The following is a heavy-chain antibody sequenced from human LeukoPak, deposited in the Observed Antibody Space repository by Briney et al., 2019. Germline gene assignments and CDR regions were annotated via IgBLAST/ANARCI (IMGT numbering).Heavy chain of an antibody. D-gene: IGHD3-10*01. Sequence: GESLKISCQASEYTFVNYWIAWVRQMPGKGLEWMGVIYPGDSETRYSPSLQGHVSISADKSSSSAYLQWSSLKASDTAMYYCTRLRWFGDHYYYMDVWGKGTTVTVSS. CDR2: IYPGDSET. J-gene: IGHJ6*03. CDR1: EYTFVNYW. CDR3: TRLRWFGDHYYYMDV. V-gene: IGHV5-51*01.